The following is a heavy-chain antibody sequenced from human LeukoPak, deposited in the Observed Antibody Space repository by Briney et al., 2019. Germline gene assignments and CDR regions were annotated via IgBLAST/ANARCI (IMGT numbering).Heavy chain of an antibody. CDR1: RFTVSSNY. V-gene: IGHV3-53*01. CDR2: IYSGGST. J-gene: IGHJ4*02. Sequence: GGSLRLSCAASRFTVSSNYMSWVRQAPGKGLEWVSVIYSGGSTYYADSVKGRFTISRDNSKNTLYLQMNSLRAEDTAVYYCAKDPTTIFGVYYFDYWGQGTLVTVSS. D-gene: IGHD3-3*01. CDR3: AKDPTTIFGVYYFDY.